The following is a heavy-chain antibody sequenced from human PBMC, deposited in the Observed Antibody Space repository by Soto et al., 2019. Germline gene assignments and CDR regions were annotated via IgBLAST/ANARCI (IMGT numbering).Heavy chain of an antibody. V-gene: IGHV3-30*18. D-gene: IGHD6-19*01. CDR2: ISYDGSNK. J-gene: IGHJ4*02. CDR1: GFTFSSYG. CDR3: AKDLGQGLVQDYHDY. Sequence: GGSLRLSCAASGFTFSSYGMHWVRQAPGKGLEWVAVISYDGSNKYYADSVKGRFTISRDNSKNTLYLQMNSLRAEDTAVYYCAKDLGQGLVQDYHDYWGQRTLVTVSS.